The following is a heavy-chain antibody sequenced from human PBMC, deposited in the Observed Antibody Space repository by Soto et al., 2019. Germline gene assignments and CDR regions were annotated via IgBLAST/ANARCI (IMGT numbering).Heavy chain of an antibody. Sequence: QVQLQESGPGLVKPSQTLSLTCTVSGGSISSGGYYWSWIRQHPGKGLEWIGYIYYSGSTYYNPSLKSRVTISLDTSKNQFSLKLSSVTAADTAVDYCARDRCLGMVRDWGQGTLVTVSS. D-gene: IGHD3-10*01. J-gene: IGHJ4*02. CDR3: ARDRCLGMVRD. CDR1: GGSISSGGYY. CDR2: IYYSGST. V-gene: IGHV4-31*03.